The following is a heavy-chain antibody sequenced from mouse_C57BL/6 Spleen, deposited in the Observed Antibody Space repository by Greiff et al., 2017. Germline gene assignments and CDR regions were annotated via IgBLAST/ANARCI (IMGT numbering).Heavy chain of an antibody. CDR2: LDPSDSYT. D-gene: IGHD4-1*01. V-gene: IGHV1-69*01. J-gene: IGHJ2*01. CDR1: GYTFTSYW. Sequence: QVQLQQPGAELVMPGASVKLSCKASGYTFTSYWMHWVKQRPGQGLEWIGELDPSDSYTNYNQKFKGKSTLTVDKSSSTAYMQLSSLTSEDSAVYDCARELGRGYFDYWGQGTTLTVSS. CDR3: ARELGRGYFDY.